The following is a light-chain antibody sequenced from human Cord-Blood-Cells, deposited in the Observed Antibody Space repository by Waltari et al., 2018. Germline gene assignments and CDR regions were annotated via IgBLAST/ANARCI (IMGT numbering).Light chain of an antibody. Sequence: QSVLTQPPSASGTPGQRVTISCSGSSSNIGSNYVYWYQQLPGTAPKLLIYRNNQRPPGVPARFSGSKSGTSASLAISGLRSEDEADYYCAAWDDSLSGRVFGGGTKLTVL. CDR1: SSNIGSNY. CDR3: AAWDDSLSGRV. J-gene: IGLJ3*02. V-gene: IGLV1-47*01. CDR2: RNN.